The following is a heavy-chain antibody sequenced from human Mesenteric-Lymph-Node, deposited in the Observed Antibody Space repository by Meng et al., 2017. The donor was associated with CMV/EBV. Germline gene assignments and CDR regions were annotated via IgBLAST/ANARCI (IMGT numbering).Heavy chain of an antibody. V-gene: IGHV3-23*01. Sequence: GESLKISCAASGFTFSSYAMSWVRQAPGKGLEWVSAISGSGGSTYYADSVKGRFTISRDTAKNTLYLQMNSLRAEDTAVYYCAKDVWNYAFDYWGQGTLVTVSS. D-gene: IGHD1-7*01. CDR3: AKDVWNYAFDY. CDR1: GFTFSSYA. J-gene: IGHJ4*02. CDR2: ISGSGGST.